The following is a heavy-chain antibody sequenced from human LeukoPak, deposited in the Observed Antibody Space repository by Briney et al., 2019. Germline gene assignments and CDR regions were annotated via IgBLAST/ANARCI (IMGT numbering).Heavy chain of an antibody. V-gene: IGHV1-2*02. D-gene: IGHD2-2*01. J-gene: IGHJ5*02. Sequence: ASVKVSCKASGYTFTGYYMHWVRQAPGQGLEWMGWINPNSGGTNYAQKFQGRVTMTRDTSISTAYMELSRLRSDDTAVYYCARLNPACSSTSCYGYGDYGTGLDPWGQGTLVTVSS. CDR1: GYTFTGYY. CDR2: INPNSGGT. CDR3: ARLNPACSSTSCYGYGDYGTGLDP.